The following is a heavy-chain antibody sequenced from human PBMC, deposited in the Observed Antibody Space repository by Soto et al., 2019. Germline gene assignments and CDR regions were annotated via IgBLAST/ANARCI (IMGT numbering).Heavy chain of an antibody. D-gene: IGHD3-22*01. Sequence: SETLSLSCAASGGSISSGGYSWSWLRPPPGKGLEWIGYLYHSGSTYYNPSLKSRVTISVDRSKNQFSLKLSSVTAAETAVYYWGRVNDSSGYLYLFDYWGQGTLVTAPQ. CDR1: GGSISSGGYS. V-gene: IGHV4-30-2*01. CDR3: GRVNDSSGYLYLFDY. J-gene: IGHJ4*02. CDR2: LYHSGST.